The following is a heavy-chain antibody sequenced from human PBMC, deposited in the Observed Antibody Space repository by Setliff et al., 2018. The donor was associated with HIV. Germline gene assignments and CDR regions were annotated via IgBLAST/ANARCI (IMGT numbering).Heavy chain of an antibody. CDR2: IIPIFGTA. V-gene: IGHV1-69*13. J-gene: IGHJ6*02. CDR1: GGTFSSYA. D-gene: IGHD1-1*01. Sequence: SVKVSCKASGGTFSSYAISWVRQTPGQGLEWMGGIIPIFGTANYAQQFQGRVTITADESTSTAYMERSSLRSEDTAVYYCARGYDYLYYGMDVWGQGTTVTVSS. CDR3: ARGYDYLYYGMDV.